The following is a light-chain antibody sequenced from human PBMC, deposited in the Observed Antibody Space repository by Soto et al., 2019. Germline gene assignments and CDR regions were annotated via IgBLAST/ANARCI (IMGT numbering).Light chain of an antibody. Sequence: EIVMTQSPAPLSVSPGERATLSCRASQGVSANLAWYQQKLGQAPRLLIYGASTRATGVPARFSGSGSGTEFTFAISSLQSEDFAVYYCQQYNNWPPTFGQGTRLEIK. J-gene: IGKJ5*01. CDR3: QQYNNWPPT. CDR2: GAS. CDR1: QGVSAN. V-gene: IGKV3-15*01.